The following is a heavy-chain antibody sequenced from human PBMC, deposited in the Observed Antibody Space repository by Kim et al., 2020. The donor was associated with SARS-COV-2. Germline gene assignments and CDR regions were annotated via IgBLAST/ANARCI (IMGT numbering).Heavy chain of an antibody. Sequence: SVKVSCKASGGTFSGYSVSWVRQAPRQGLEWMGRITPITATENYAQKFQGRVKITADRSTNTAFMELTNLRSEDTAVYYCARDRGAVARNPYWDYWGQGTLVTVSS. CDR2: ITPITATE. CDR1: GGTFSGYS. J-gene: IGHJ4*02. CDR3: ARDRGAVARNPYWDY. V-gene: IGHV1-69*08. D-gene: IGHD6-19*01.